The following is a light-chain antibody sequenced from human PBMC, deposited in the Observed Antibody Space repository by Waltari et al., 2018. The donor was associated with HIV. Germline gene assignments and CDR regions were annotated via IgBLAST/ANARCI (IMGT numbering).Light chain of an antibody. CDR1: SPHIGNNY. CDR2: DNN. J-gene: IGLJ2*01. V-gene: IGLV1-51*01. CDR3: GTWDSSLSDVV. Sequence: QSVLTQPPSVSAAPGQKVTISCSGSSPHIGNNYVSWYQQLPGTAPKLLIYDNNKRPSGIPDRFSGSKSGTSATLGITGLQTGDEADYYCGTWDSSLSDVVFGGGTKLTVL.